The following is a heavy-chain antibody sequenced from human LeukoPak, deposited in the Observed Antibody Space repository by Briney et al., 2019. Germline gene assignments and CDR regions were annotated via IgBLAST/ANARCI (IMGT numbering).Heavy chain of an antibody. V-gene: IGHV3-73*01. Sequence: AGSLTLSCAAYGFSLSGSAVRWVRQPSGKGLEWVGRINNYETAYGAPVKGRFTISRDDSQNTAYLQRNRLETEETALYYCTRRGDEHYDSSGGDLCGEGTLVTVSS. D-gene: IGHD3-22*01. J-gene: IGHJ5*02. CDR1: GFSLSGSA. CDR3: TRRGDEHYDSSGGDL. CDR2: INNYET.